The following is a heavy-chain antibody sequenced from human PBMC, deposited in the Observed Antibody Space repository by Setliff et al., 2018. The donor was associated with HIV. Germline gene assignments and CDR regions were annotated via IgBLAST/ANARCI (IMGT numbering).Heavy chain of an antibody. V-gene: IGHV4-30-4*08. CDR3: ARGGAHYYGSGSYYNWFDP. CDR2: IYYSGST. CDR1: GDSIRSGDFY. D-gene: IGHD3-10*01. J-gene: IGHJ5*02. Sequence: SETLSLTCTVSGDSIRSGDFYWSWSRQSPGKGLEWIGYIYYSGSTYYNPSLKSRVTISVDTSKNQFSLKLSSVTAADTAMYYCARGGAHYYGSGSYYNWFDPWGQGTLVTVSS.